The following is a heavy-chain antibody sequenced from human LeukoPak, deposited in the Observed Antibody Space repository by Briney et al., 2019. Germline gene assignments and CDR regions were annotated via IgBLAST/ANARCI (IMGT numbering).Heavy chain of an antibody. V-gene: IGHV3-30*18. Sequence: GGSLRLSCAASGLNFATSGMHWVRQAPGKGLEWVAFISYDGKNMYYADSVRGRFTVSRDNSMNTLYLQMNSLRTGDTAVYYCAKNGYSSGWYMYYFDYWGQGTLVAVSS. CDR3: AKNGYSSGWYMYYFDY. CDR1: GLNFATSG. D-gene: IGHD6-19*01. CDR2: ISYDGKNM. J-gene: IGHJ4*02.